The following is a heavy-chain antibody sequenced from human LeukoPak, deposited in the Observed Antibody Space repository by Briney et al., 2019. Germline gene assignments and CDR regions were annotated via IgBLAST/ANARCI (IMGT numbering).Heavy chain of an antibody. V-gene: IGHV3-53*01. D-gene: IGHD6-25*01. J-gene: IGHJ4*02. CDR3: ARVLAAVFDY. CDR1: GFTVSTNY. Sequence: GGSLRLSCAASGFTVSTNYMSWVRQAPGKGLEWVSIIYSGVSTYYADSVKGRFTISRDNSKNTVYLQMNSLRAEDTAVYYCARVLAAVFDYWGQGTLVTVSS. CDR2: IYSGVST.